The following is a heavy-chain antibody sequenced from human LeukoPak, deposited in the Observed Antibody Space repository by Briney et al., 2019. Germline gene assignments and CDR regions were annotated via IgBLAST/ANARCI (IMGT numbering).Heavy chain of an antibody. CDR1: GGSISSYY. Sequence: SETLSLTCTVSGGSISSYYWSWIRQPARSGLEWIGRIYTSGSTNSNPSLNSPVTMSVDTSKNQFSLKLSSATAADTAVYYCARDATYYYESSGYYSYYYYYMDVWGKGTTVTISS. J-gene: IGHJ6*03. CDR2: IYTSGST. D-gene: IGHD3-22*01. CDR3: ARDATYYYESSGYYSYYYYYMDV. V-gene: IGHV4-4*07.